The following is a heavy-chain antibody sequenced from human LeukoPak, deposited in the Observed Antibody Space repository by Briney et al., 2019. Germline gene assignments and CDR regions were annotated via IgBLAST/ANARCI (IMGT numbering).Heavy chain of an antibody. Sequence: GALRLSCAASGFPFSDYYMSWIRQAPGKGLEWVSYISSSGSTIYYADSGKGRFTISRDNAKNSLYLQMNSLRAEDTAVYYCARERAAAGNFYGMDVWGQGTTVTVSS. V-gene: IGHV3-11*01. CDR1: GFPFSDYY. CDR2: ISSSGSTI. CDR3: ARERAAAGNFYGMDV. D-gene: IGHD6-13*01. J-gene: IGHJ6*02.